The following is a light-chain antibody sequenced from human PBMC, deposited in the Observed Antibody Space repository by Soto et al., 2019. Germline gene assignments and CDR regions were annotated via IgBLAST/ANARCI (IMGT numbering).Light chain of an antibody. CDR2: EVS. Sequence: QSALTQPASVSGSPGQSITISCTGSSIDIGAYNYVSWFQQYPGKAPKLIISEVSNRPSGVSNRFSGSKSGTAASLTISGLQTEDEADYFCFSLTTDWTHVFXTGTKVTVL. CDR1: SIDIGAYNY. V-gene: IGLV2-14*01. J-gene: IGLJ1*01. CDR3: FSLTTDWTHV.